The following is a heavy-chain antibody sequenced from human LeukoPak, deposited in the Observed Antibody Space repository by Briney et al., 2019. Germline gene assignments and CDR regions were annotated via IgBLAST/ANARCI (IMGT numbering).Heavy chain of an antibody. CDR1: GGTFSSYA. Sequence: GASVKVSCKASGGTFSSYAISWVRQAPGQGLEWMGGIIPIFGTANYAQKFQGRVTITTDESTSTAYMELSSLRSDDTAVYYCARDFDGDPTNYYYYYYMDVWGQGTTVTVSS. CDR2: IIPIFGTA. J-gene: IGHJ6*03. V-gene: IGHV1-69*05. D-gene: IGHD4-17*01. CDR3: ARDFDGDPTNYYYYYYMDV.